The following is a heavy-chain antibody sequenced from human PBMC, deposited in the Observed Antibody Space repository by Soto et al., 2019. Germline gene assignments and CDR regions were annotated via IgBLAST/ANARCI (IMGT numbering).Heavy chain of an antibody. Sequence: GGSLRLSCAASGFTCSSYSMNWVRQATGKGLEWVSYISSSSSTIYYADSVKGRFTISRDNAKNSLYLQMNSLRDEDTAVYYCARTLGHSSGWYELNWFDPWGQGTLVTVSS. CDR2: ISSSSSTI. V-gene: IGHV3-48*02. CDR1: GFTCSSYS. CDR3: ARTLGHSSGWYELNWFDP. D-gene: IGHD6-19*01. J-gene: IGHJ5*02.